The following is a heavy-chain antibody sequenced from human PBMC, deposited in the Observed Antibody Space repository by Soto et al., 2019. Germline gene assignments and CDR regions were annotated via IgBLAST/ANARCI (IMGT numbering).Heavy chain of an antibody. V-gene: IGHV3-23*01. CDR1: GVPFSSYA. D-gene: IGHD3-9*01. Sequence: GSLILYPSASGVPFSSYALSWVRQATGKGLEWVSAISGSGGSTYYADSVKGRFTISRDNSKNTLYLQMNSLRAEDKAVYYCAKDGNPIPYLTGYYRLGWFDTWGQGTLVTFPS. J-gene: IGHJ5*02. CDR3: AKDGNPIPYLTGYYRLGWFDT. CDR2: ISGSGGST.